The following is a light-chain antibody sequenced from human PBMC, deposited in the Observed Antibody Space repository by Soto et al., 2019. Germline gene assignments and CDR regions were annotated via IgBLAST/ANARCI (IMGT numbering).Light chain of an antibody. J-gene: IGLJ3*02. V-gene: IGLV2-14*01. CDR3: SSFTSINTWV. Sequence: QSVLTQPASVSGSPGQSITISCTGPSSDVGGYNYVSWYQQHPGKAPKLMIYEVSNRPSGVSNRFSGSKSGNTASLTISGLQAEDEADYYCSSFTSINTWVFGGGTKLTVL. CDR2: EVS. CDR1: SSDVGGYNY.